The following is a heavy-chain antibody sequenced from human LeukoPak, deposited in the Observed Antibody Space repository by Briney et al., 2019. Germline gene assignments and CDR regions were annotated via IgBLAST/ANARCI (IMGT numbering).Heavy chain of an antibody. D-gene: IGHD3-22*01. CDR2: IWYDGSNE. Sequence: PGRSLRLSCAASGFTFSSYGMHWVRQAPGKGLEWVAVIWYDGSNEYYADSVKGRFTISRDNSKNTLYLQMNSLRAEDTAVYYCARQRWEGRLLNYYDSSGYNDYWGQGTLVTVSS. J-gene: IGHJ4*02. CDR3: ARQRWEGRLLNYYDSSGYNDY. V-gene: IGHV3-33*01. CDR1: GFTFSSYG.